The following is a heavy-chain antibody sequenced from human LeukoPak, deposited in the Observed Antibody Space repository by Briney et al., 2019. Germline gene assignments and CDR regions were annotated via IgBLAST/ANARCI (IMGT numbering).Heavy chain of an antibody. V-gene: IGHV1-18*01. Sequence: GASVKVSCKASGYTFTSYGISWVRQAPGQGLEWMGWISAYNGNTNYAQKLQGRITMTTDTSTSTAYMELRSLRSDDTAVYYCARDKASDVWGSYRYDYWGQGTLVTVSS. CDR3: ARDKASDVWGSYRYDY. J-gene: IGHJ4*02. CDR1: GYTFTSYG. D-gene: IGHD3-16*02. CDR2: ISAYNGNT.